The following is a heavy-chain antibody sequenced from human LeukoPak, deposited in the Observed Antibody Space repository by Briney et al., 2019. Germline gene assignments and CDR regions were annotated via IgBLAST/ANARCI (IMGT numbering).Heavy chain of an antibody. CDR3: TTASYSYGSYYFDY. V-gene: IGHV3-15*07. CDR1: GFTVSSNY. J-gene: IGHJ4*02. CDR2: IKSKTDGGTT. Sequence: PGGSLRLSCAASGFTVSSNYMNWVRQAPGKGLEWVGRIKSKTDGGTTDYAAPVKGRFTISRDDSKNTLYLQMNSLKTEDTAVYYCTTASYSYGSYYFDYWGQGTLVTVSS. D-gene: IGHD5-18*01.